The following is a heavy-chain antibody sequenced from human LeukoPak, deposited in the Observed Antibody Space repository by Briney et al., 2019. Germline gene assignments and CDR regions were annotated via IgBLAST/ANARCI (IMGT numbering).Heavy chain of an antibody. V-gene: IGHV3-7*01. J-gene: IGHJ6*03. Sequence: GGSLRLSCAASGFTFSSYWMSWVRQAPGKELEWVANIKQDGSEKYYVDSVKGRFTISRDNAKNSLYLQMNSLRAEDTAVYYCARGAARPSYYYYYMDVWGKGTTVTVSS. CDR1: GFTFSSYW. CDR2: IKQDGSEK. D-gene: IGHD6-6*01. CDR3: ARGAARPSYYYYYMDV.